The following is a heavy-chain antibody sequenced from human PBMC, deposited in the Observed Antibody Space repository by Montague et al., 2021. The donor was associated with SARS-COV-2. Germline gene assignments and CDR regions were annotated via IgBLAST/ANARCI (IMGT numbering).Heavy chain of an antibody. Sequence: SETLSLTCTVSGGYVTSYGYLWDWIRQSPGKGPEWIGDISYSGEIFYTASLRSRVTISVDTSRNQFSLILTSVTAADTAVYYCARHLHRKFFDFWGQGAMVTVSS. CDR1: GGYVTSYGYL. V-gene: IGHV4-39*01. J-gene: IGHJ3*01. CDR3: ARHLHRKFFDF. CDR2: ISYSGEI.